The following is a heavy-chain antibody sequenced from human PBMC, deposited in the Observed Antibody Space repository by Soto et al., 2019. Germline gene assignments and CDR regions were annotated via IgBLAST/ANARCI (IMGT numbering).Heavy chain of an antibody. V-gene: IGHV1-69*02. Sequence: ASVKVSCKASGGTFSSYTISWVRQAPGQGLEWMGRIIPILGIANYAQKFQGRVTITADKSTSTAYMELSSLRSEDTAVYYCARGADYSNYGYYYYYYMDVWGKGTTVTVSS. D-gene: IGHD4-4*01. CDR1: GGTFSSYT. J-gene: IGHJ6*03. CDR3: ARGADYSNYGYYYYYYMDV. CDR2: IIPILGIA.